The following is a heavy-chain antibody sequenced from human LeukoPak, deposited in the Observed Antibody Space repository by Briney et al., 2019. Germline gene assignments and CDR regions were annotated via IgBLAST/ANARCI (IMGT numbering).Heavy chain of an antibody. Sequence: GGSLILSCAASGFTFSTYWMTWVRQAPGKGLEWVANIRQDGSEKYYVDSVEGRFTISRDNAKKSLFLQMHSLRAEDTTVYYCARDMRADGFDIWGQGTMVTVSS. V-gene: IGHV3-7*04. CDR3: ARDMRADGFDI. CDR2: IRQDGSEK. D-gene: IGHD2-2*01. J-gene: IGHJ3*02. CDR1: GFTFSTYW.